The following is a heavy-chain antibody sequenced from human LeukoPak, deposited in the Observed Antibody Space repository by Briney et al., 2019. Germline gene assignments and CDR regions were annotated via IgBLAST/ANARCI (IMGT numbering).Heavy chain of an antibody. CDR2: ISGSGGST. D-gene: IGHD3-9*01. CDR3: QKTAYDILTGLRPFDP. J-gene: IGHJ5*02. CDR1: GFTFSSYA. V-gene: IGHV3-23*01. Sequence: GGPLILSCSASGFTFSSYAMSSVRQATWKWLALVSAISGSGGSTYYADSVKGRFTISRDNSKNTLYLQMNSLRAEDTVFFFKQKTAYDILTGLRPFDPWGQGTLVTVSS.